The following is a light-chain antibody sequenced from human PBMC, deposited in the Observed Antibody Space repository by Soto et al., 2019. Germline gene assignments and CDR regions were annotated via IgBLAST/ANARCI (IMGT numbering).Light chain of an antibody. CDR2: EGS. J-gene: IGLJ2*01. CDR3: CSYAGSSNVV. V-gene: IGLV2-23*01. Sequence: QSALTQPASVSGSPGQSITISCTGTSSDVGSYNLVSWYQQHPGKAPKLMIYEGSKRPSGVSNRFSGSKSGNTASLTISGLQAEYEADYYCCSYAGSSNVVFGVGTKLTVL. CDR1: SSDVGSYNL.